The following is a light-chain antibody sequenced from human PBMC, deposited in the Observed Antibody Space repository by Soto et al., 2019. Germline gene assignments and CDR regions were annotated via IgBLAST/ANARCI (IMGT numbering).Light chain of an antibody. V-gene: IGLV7-43*01. Sequence: QAVVTQEPSLTVSPGGTVTLTCATSTGAVTSGYYPNWFQQKPGQAPRALIYSTNNKYSCTPARFSGSPLGVKAALTLSGVQPEGEDDYYCLLYYGGQLGVFGGGTKATVL. CDR1: TGAVTSGYY. CDR3: LLYYGGQLGV. CDR2: STN. J-gene: IGLJ2*01.